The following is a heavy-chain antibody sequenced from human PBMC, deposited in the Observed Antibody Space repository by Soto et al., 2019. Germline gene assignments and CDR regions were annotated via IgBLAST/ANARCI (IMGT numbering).Heavy chain of an antibody. CDR2: GSYSGTT. CDR3: ARGATVTQFDY. D-gene: IGHD4-17*01. CDR1: GVSVSSGSFY. V-gene: IGHV4-61*01. Sequence: LSLTCTVSGVSVSSGSFYWAWIRQPPGKGLEWIGFGSYSGTTNYKPSLKSRVTISVDTSRSQISLKVSSLTAADTAVYYCARGATVTQFDYWGRGTLVTVSS. J-gene: IGHJ4*02.